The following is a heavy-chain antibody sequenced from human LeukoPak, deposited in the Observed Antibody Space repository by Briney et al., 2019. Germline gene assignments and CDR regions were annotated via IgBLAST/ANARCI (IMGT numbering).Heavy chain of an antibody. V-gene: IGHV4-39*07. CDR1: GGSISSSSYY. Sequence: SETLSLTCTVSGGSISSSSYYWGWIRQPPGKGLEWIGSIYHSGSTYYNPSLKSRVTISVDTSKNQFSLKLSSVTAADTAMYYCARFMSYLLTGSTNNNWFDPWGQGTLVTVSS. CDR3: ARFMSYLLTGSTNNNWFDP. J-gene: IGHJ5*02. CDR2: IYHSGST. D-gene: IGHD3-9*01.